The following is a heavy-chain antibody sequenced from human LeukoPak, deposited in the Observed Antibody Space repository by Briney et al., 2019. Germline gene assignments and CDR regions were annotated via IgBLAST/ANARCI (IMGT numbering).Heavy chain of an antibody. CDR3: ARDACGGDCYSIFDAFDI. Sequence: SVRVSCKASGGTFNRYGFSWVRQAPGQGLEWMGRIIPILGIANYAQKFQGKVTITADKSTSTAYMELSSLRSEDTAVYYCARDACGGDCYSIFDAFDIWGQGTMVTVSS. V-gene: IGHV1-69*04. CDR1: GGTFNRYG. CDR2: IIPILGIA. D-gene: IGHD2-21*02. J-gene: IGHJ3*02.